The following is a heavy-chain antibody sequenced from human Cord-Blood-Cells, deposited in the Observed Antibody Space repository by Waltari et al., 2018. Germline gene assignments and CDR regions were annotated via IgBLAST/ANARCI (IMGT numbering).Heavy chain of an antibody. CDR1: GYTLTELT. Sequence: VQLVQSGAEVKKPGASVKVSCKVAGYTLTELTMHWVRPAPGKGLEWMGGFDPEDGETIYAQKFQGRVTMTEDTSTDTAYMELSSLRSEDTAVYYCATRANWGYWYFDLWGRGTLVTVSS. CDR3: ATRANWGYWYFDL. V-gene: IGHV1-24*01. J-gene: IGHJ2*01. CDR2: FDPEDGET. D-gene: IGHD7-27*01.